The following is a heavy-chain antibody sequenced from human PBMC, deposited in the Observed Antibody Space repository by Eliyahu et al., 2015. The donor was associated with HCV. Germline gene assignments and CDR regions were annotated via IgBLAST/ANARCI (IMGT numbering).Heavy chain of an antibody. CDR1: GGSFSGYY. CDR3: ARGSNGYFDWLLYPYYFDY. CDR2: INHSGST. Sequence: QVQLQQWGAGLLKPSETLSLTCAVYGGSFSGYYWSWIRQPPGKGLEWIGEINHSGSTNYNPSLKSRVTISVDTSKNQFSLKLSSVTAADTAVYYCARGSNGYFDWLLYPYYFDYWXQGTLVTVSS. D-gene: IGHD3-9*01. J-gene: IGHJ4*02. V-gene: IGHV4-34*01.